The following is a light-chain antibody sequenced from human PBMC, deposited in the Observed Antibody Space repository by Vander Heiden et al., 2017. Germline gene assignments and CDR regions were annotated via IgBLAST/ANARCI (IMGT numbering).Light chain of an antibody. CDR3: SLYAGTSSLP. CDR2: EVS. V-gene: IGLV2-23*02. Sequence: QSTLIQPASASGSPGQSVPISCPGSSSDVDNYEFFWWNQQQPGQAPKLLIFEVSRRPSGVSDRFSGSRSGSTASLTISGLQADDEADYYCSLYAGTSSLPFGGGTKLTVV. J-gene: IGLJ3*02. CDR1: SSDVDNYEF.